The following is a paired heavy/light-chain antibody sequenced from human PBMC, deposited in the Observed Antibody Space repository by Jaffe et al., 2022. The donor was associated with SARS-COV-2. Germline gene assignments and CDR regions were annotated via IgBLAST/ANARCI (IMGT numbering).Light chain of an antibody. CDR3: QQYYDPPYT. CDR2: WAS. CDR1: QSVLLRSNKKNY. V-gene: IGKV4-1*01. Sequence: DIVMTQSPDSLAVSLGERATINCKSSQSVLLRSNKKNYLAWYQQKPGQPPKLLLYWASTRESGVPDRFSGSGSGTDFTLTISSLQAEDVAVYYCQQYYDPPYTFGQGTKLEI. J-gene: IGKJ2*01.
Heavy chain of an antibody. Sequence: QVQLQESGPGLVKPSQTLSLTCTVYGASISSGGYHWHWFRQHPGKGLEWIAYISDSGGTLYNPSLRSRVTISVDASKKQLFLDLRSVTAADTAVYYCVRDYDASGIGSFENWGQGTLVTVSS. CDR1: GASISSGGYH. CDR3: VRDYDASGIGSFEN. D-gene: IGHD3-10*01. V-gene: IGHV4-31*03. CDR2: ISDSGGT. J-gene: IGHJ4*02.